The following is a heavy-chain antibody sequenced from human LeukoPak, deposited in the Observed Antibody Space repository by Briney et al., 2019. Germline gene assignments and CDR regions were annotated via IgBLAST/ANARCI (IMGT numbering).Heavy chain of an antibody. CDR1: GGTFSSYA. Sequence: SVKVSCKAFGGTFSSYAISWVRQAPGQGLEWMGGIIPIFGTANYAQKFQGRVTITADESTSTAYMELSSLRSEDTAVYYCARDPPPSAGCSGGSCYSWFDPWGQGTLVTVSS. D-gene: IGHD2-15*01. J-gene: IGHJ5*02. CDR3: ARDPPPSAGCSGGSCYSWFDP. V-gene: IGHV1-69*13. CDR2: IIPIFGTA.